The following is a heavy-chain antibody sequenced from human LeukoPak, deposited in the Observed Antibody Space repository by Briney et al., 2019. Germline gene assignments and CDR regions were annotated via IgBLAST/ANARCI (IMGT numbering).Heavy chain of an antibody. V-gene: IGHV4-61*01. CDR3: ARDLGPPGDYGNFDY. Sequence: SETLSLTCTVSGGSISSGSYYWSWIRQPPGKGLEWIGYIYYSGSTNYNPSLKSRVTISVDTSKNQFSLKLSSVTAADTAVYYCARDLGPPGDYGNFDYWGQGTLVTVSS. D-gene: IGHD4-17*01. CDR2: IYYSGST. CDR1: GGSISSGSYY. J-gene: IGHJ4*02.